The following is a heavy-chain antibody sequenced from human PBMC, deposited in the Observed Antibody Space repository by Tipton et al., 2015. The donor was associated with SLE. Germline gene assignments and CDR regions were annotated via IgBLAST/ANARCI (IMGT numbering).Heavy chain of an antibody. J-gene: IGHJ4*02. CDR2: INHSGIS. CDR3: ATNGGPGQLVLPY. V-gene: IGHV4-34*01. CDR1: GGPFSGYY. Sequence: TLSLTCAVSGGPFSGYYWSWIRQPPGKGLEWIGEINHSGISNYNPSLKSRASISVDTSKDHFSLKLNSLTAADTAVYYCATNGGPGQLVLPYWGQGTLVTVSS. D-gene: IGHD6-6*01.